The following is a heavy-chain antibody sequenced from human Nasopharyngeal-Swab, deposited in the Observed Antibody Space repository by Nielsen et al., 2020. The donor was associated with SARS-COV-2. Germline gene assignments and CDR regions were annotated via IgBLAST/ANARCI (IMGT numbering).Heavy chain of an antibody. CDR1: GFTFSSYG. Sequence: VGSLRLSCAASGFTFSSYGMHWVRQAPGKGLEWVAVISYDGSNKYYADSVKGRFTISRDNSKNTLYLQMNSLRAEDTAVYYCATGWNFDYWGQGTLVTVSS. D-gene: IGHD6-19*01. CDR2: ISYDGSNK. V-gene: IGHV3-30*03. J-gene: IGHJ4*02. CDR3: ATGWNFDY.